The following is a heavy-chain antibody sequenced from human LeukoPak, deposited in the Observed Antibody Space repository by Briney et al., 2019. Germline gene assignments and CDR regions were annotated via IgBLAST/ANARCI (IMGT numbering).Heavy chain of an antibody. D-gene: IGHD3-22*01. CDR3: ESRYYDSSGYYYSEDY. Sequence: PGGSLRLSCAASGFTVSSNYMSWVRQAPGKGLEWVSVIYSGGSTYYADSVKGRFTISRDNSKNTLYLQMNSLRAEDTAVYYCESRYYDSSGYYYSEDYWGQGTLVTVSS. CDR1: GFTVSSNY. CDR2: IYSGGST. J-gene: IGHJ4*02. V-gene: IGHV3-53*01.